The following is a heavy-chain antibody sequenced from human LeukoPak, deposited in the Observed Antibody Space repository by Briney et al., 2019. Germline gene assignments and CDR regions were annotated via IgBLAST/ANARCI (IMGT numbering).Heavy chain of an antibody. J-gene: IGHJ4*02. CDR3: ATGGRRTPVPTGRPWAY. Sequence: GASVKVSCKASGYTLTDYDILWVRQAPGRGLECMGWINPSSGTTDYAQRFQGRVPMTSDTSLNTAYMDLSSLRSDDTAVYYCATGGRRTPVPTGRPWAYWGQGTLVTVFS. CDR2: INPSSGTT. D-gene: IGHD1-1*01. V-gene: IGHV1-2*02. CDR1: GYTLTDYD.